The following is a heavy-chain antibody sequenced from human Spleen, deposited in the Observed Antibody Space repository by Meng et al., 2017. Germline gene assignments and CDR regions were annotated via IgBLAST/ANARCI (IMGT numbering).Heavy chain of an antibody. J-gene: IGHJ4*02. CDR3: ARGPTTLAHDFDY. CDR2: INYRGST. Sequence: GSLRLSCSVSGGYISSYYWSWIRQTPGKGLEWIGYINYRGSTTYSPSLKSRVTMSVDTSKNQFSLKLSSVTAADSAVYYCARGPTTLAHDFDYWGQGTLVTVSS. D-gene: IGHD4-11*01. V-gene: IGHV4-59*12. CDR1: GGYISSYY.